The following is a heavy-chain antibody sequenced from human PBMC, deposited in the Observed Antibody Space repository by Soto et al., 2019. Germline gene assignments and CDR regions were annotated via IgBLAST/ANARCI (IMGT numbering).Heavy chain of an antibody. CDR1: QYNFTNYC. D-gene: IGHD3-16*01. Sequence: QVQLVQSGPESKTPGASVKVSCKASQYNFTNYCVHWVRQAPGQGLEWMGAINPSGGTTKYAQRFRARVTMTRDTSTNTVYMDLRSLSPEDTAVYFCARALYDTDSVPVGAESRYYVMDVWGRGTTVTVSS. J-gene: IGHJ6*02. CDR3: ARALYDTDSVPVGAESRYYVMDV. CDR2: INPSGGTT. V-gene: IGHV1-46*01.